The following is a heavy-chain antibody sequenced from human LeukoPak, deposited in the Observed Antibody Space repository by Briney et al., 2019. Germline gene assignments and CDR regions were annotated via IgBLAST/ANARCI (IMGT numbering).Heavy chain of an antibody. CDR2: IYPGDSDT. J-gene: IGHJ4*02. V-gene: IGHV5-51*01. D-gene: IGHD7-27*01. Sequence: NPGESLKISCKASEYIFTEYWNSGVRQLPGEGLEWMGIIYPGDSDTRYSPSFQGQVTISADNSINTAYLQWSSLKASDTAIYYCARRLTAEVWGQGTLVTVSS. CDR3: ARRLTAEV. CDR1: EYIFTEYW.